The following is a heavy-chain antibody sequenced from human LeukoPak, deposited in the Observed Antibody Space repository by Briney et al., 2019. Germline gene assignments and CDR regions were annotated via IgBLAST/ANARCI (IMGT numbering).Heavy chain of an antibody. D-gene: IGHD5-24*01. CDR2: IYNSGST. V-gene: IGHV4-59*01. Sequence: SETLSFTCTVSGVSISSYHWTWIRQPPGEGLEWIGHIYNSGSTNYNPSLRGRVTISLDTSKNQVSLKLSSVTAADTAMYYCARKDGDGWGQGTLVTVSS. J-gene: IGHJ4*02. CDR1: GVSISSYH. CDR3: ARKDGDG.